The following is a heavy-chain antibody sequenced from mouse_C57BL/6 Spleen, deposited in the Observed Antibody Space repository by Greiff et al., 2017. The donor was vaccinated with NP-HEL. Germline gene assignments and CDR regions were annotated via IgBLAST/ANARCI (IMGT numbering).Heavy chain of an antibody. J-gene: IGHJ4*01. CDR1: GFSLSTFGMG. CDR3: ARSPYYSNYSPYAMDY. CDR2: IWWDDDK. D-gene: IGHD2-5*01. V-gene: IGHV8-8*01. Sequence: QVTLKESGPGILQPSQTLSLTCSFSGFSLSTFGMGVGWIRQPSGKGLEWLAHIWWDDDKYYNPALKSRLTISKDTSKNQVFLKIANVDTADTATYYCARSPYYSNYSPYAMDYWGQGTSVTVSS.